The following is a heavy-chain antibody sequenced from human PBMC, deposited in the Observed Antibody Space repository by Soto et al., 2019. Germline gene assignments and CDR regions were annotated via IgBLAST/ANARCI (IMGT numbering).Heavy chain of an antibody. CDR2: INHSGST. J-gene: IGHJ4*02. V-gene: IGHV4-34*01. CDR3: ARGSRFIAAAGAFDY. Sequence: SETLSLTCAVYGGSFSGYYWSWIRQPPGKGLEWIGEINHSGSTNYNPSLKSRVTISVDTSKNQFSLKLSSVTAADTAVYYCARGSRFIAAAGAFDYWGQGTLVTVSS. CDR1: GGSFSGYY. D-gene: IGHD6-13*01.